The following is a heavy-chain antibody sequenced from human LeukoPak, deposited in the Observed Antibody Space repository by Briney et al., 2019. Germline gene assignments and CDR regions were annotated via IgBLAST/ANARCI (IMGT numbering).Heavy chain of an antibody. D-gene: IGHD6-13*01. CDR1: GFTFSDYY. V-gene: IGHV3-11*04. CDR2: ISSGSSIR. CDR3: ARRPYGSSSYYFDY. J-gene: IGHJ4*02. Sequence: GGSLRLSCAASGFTFSDYYMSWIRRAPGKGLEWVSYISSGSSIRYYADSVKGRSAISRDNARNSLDLQIYGLSAEDTAVYYCARRPYGSSSYYFDYWGQGTLVTVSS.